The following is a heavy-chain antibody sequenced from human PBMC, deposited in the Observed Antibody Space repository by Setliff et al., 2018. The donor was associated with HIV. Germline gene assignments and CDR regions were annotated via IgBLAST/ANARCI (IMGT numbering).Heavy chain of an antibody. D-gene: IGHD5-12*01. CDR3: ARDRKMDGYNFDYYYSYYMDV. J-gene: IGHJ6*03. V-gene: IGHV3-21*01. CDR2: ISSSSSYI. CDR1: GFTFSSYS. Sequence: SLRLSCAASGFTFSSYSMNWVRQAPGKGLEWVSSISSSSSYIYYADSVKGRFTISRDNAKNSLYLQMNSLRAEDTAMYYCARDRKMDGYNFDYYYSYYMDVWGKGTTVTVSS.